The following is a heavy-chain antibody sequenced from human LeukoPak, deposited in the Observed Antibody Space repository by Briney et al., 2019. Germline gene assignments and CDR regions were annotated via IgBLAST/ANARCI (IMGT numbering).Heavy chain of an antibody. CDR2: IRYDGSNK. CDR1: GFTFSSYG. V-gene: IGHV3-30*02. Sequence: PGGSLRLSCAVSGFTFSSYGMHWVRQAPGKGLEWVAFIRYDGSNKYYADSVKGRFTISRDNSKNTLYLQMNSLRAEDTAVYYCAKSPHYYGSGSRFDYWGQGTLVTVSS. J-gene: IGHJ4*02. D-gene: IGHD3-10*01. CDR3: AKSPHYYGSGSRFDY.